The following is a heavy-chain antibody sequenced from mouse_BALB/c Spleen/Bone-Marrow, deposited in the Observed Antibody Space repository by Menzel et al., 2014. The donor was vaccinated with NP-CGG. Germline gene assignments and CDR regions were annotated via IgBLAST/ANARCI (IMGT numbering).Heavy chain of an antibody. CDR1: GFTFNTYA. J-gene: IGHJ3*01. CDR2: IRSKSNNYAT. CDR3: VRRDSTGYWFAY. Sequence: EVQLVESGGGLVQPKGSLKLSCAASGFTFNTYAMNWVRQAPGKGLEWVARIRSKSNNYATYYADSVKDRFTISRDDSQSMLYLQMNSLKTEDTAMYYCVRRDSTGYWFAYWGQGTLVTVSA. D-gene: IGHD3-2*01. V-gene: IGHV10-1*02.